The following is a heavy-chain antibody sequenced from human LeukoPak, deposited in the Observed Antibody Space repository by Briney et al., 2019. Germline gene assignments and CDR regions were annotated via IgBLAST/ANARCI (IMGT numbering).Heavy chain of an antibody. CDR1: GYTFTSYD. J-gene: IGHJ4*02. Sequence: ASVKVSCKASGYTFTSYDINWVRQATGQGVEWMGWMNPNSGNTGYAQKFQGRVTMTRNTSISTAYMELSSLRSEDTAVYCCVRVDTAMGSFDYWGQGTLVTVSS. V-gene: IGHV1-8*01. D-gene: IGHD5-18*01. CDR3: VRVDTAMGSFDY. CDR2: MNPNSGNT.